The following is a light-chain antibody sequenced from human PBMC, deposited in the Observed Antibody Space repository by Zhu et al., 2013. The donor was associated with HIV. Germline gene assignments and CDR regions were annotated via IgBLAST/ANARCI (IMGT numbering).Light chain of an antibody. CDR3: QQRGSRPPYT. CDR2: DAS. CDR1: QSVSNS. J-gene: IGKJ2*01. V-gene: IGKV3-11*01. Sequence: EIVLTQSPVTLSLSPGERATLSCRASQSVSNSLAWYQQKPGQGPRLLIYDASNRATGIPVRFSGSGSGTDFTLTISSLEPEDSAVYYCQQRGSRPPYTFGQGTILEIK.